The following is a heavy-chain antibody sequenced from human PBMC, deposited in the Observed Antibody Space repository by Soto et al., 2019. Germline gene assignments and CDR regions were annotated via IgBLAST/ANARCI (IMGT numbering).Heavy chain of an antibody. D-gene: IGHD3-10*01. CDR3: VKVSSMVRGVIDNWFDP. Sequence: QVQLVQSGAEVKKPGSSVKVSCKASGGTFSSYAINWVRQAPGQGLEWMGGIIPMYGPAKYAQKFQGRVTITADETTSTAYMHLSSLRSEDTAVYYCVKVSSMVRGVIDNWFDPWGQGTLVNVSS. CDR1: GGTFSSYA. V-gene: IGHV1-69*01. CDR2: IIPMYGPA. J-gene: IGHJ5*02.